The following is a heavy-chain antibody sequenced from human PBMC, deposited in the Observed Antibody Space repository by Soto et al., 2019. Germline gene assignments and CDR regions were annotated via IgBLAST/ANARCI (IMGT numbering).Heavy chain of an antibody. J-gene: IGHJ4*02. Sequence: EVQLVESGGGLVQPGGSLRLSCAASGFTVSSNYMSWVRQAPGKGLDWVSVIYSGGSTYYADSVKGRFTISRDNSKNTLYLQMNSLRAEDTAVYYCARDGGWGYSWCGADYWGQGTLVTVSS. CDR1: GFTVSSNY. CDR3: ARDGGWGYSWCGADY. V-gene: IGHV3-66*01. D-gene: IGHD3-10*01. CDR2: IYSGGST.